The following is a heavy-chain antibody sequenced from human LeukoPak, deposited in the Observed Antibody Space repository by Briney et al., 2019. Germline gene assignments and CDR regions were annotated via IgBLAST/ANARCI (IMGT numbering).Heavy chain of an antibody. CDR3: ARDTALSDFDY. Sequence: GALRLSCAASGFTFSDYYMNWVRQAPGKGLQWVSSISSSGHYMYYADSVKGRFTISRDNAKNSLYLHMNSLRAEDTAVYYCARDTALSDFDYWGQGTLVTVSS. CDR1: GFTFSDYY. J-gene: IGHJ4*02. V-gene: IGHV3-69-1*02. D-gene: IGHD4-17*01. CDR2: ISSSGHYM.